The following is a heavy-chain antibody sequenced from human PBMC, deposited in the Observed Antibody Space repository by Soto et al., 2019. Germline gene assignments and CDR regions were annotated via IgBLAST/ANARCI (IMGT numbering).Heavy chain of an antibody. CDR3: ARDYGVVVPAATETYYYYGMDV. D-gene: IGHD2-2*01. V-gene: IGHV1-69*13. CDR1: ACTFSSYP. J-gene: IGHJ6*02. Sequence: SVKVSCNPAACTFSSYPISWERQAPGQAIERMGGIIPIFGTANYTQKFQGRVTITADESTSTAYMELGSLRSEDTAVYYCARDYGVVVPAATETYYYYGMDVWGQGTTVSVSS. CDR2: IIPIFGTA.